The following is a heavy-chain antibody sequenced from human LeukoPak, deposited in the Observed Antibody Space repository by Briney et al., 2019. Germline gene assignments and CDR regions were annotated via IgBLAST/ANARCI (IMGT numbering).Heavy chain of an antibody. J-gene: IGHJ4*02. Sequence: GGSLRLSCAASGFTFSSYAMTWVRQAPGKGLQWVSTIRASAGSTFYADSVEGRFTISRDNSKNTLFLQMNSLRAEDTAVYYCAKDGGLWVSAHWGDSWGRGTLVTVSS. CDR3: AKDGGLWVSAHWGDS. V-gene: IGHV3-23*01. CDR2: IRASAGST. D-gene: IGHD7-27*01. CDR1: GFTFSSYA.